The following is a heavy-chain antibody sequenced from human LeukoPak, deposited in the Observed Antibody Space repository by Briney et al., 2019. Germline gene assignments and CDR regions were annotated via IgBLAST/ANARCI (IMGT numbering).Heavy chain of an antibody. D-gene: IGHD5-12*01. CDR1: GFTVSSYA. CDR2: ISSNGGST. V-gene: IGHV3-64D*06. CDR3: VKDLGYSGYAFDY. J-gene: IGHJ4*02. Sequence: GGSLRLSCSASGFTVSSYAMHWVRQAPGKGLEYVSAISSNGGSTYYADSVKGRFTISRDNSKNTLYLQMSSLRAEDTAVYYCVKDLGYSGYAFDYWGQGTLVTVSS.